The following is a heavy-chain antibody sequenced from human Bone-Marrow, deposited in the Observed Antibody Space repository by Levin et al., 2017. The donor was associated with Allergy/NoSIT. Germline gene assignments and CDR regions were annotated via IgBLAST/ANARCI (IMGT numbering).Heavy chain of an antibody. Sequence: GGSLRLSCAVSGFTFSDHYMDWVRQAPGKGLEWVGRTRNKANSFSSEYAASVKCRFTVSRDDSKISLYLQMNSLKTEETAVYDCARGGRYAAHDYWGQGTLVTVSS. D-gene: IGHD1-26*01. CDR1: GFTFSDHY. J-gene: IGHJ4*02. CDR2: TRNKANSFSS. V-gene: IGHV3-72*01. CDR3: ARGGRYAAHDY.